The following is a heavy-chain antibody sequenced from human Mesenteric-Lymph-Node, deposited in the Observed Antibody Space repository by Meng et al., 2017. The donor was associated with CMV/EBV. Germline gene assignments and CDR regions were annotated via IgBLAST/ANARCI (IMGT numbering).Heavy chain of an antibody. CDR1: GFTFSNYA. CDR2: ISDTGGST. CDR3: ASQSRGSGSYIVY. Sequence: GESLKISCAASGFTFSNYAMSWVRQAPGKGLEWVSGISDTGGSTYYTDSVKGRFTISRDNSKSTLYLQMNSLRAEDTAVYYCASQSRGSGSYIVYWGQGTLVTVSS. J-gene: IGHJ4*02. V-gene: IGHV3-23*01. D-gene: IGHD3-10*01.